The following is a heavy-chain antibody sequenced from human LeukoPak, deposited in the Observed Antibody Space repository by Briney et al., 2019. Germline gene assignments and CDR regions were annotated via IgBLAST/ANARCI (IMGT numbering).Heavy chain of an antibody. V-gene: IGHV3-48*03. J-gene: IGHJ4*02. Sequence: GGSLRLSCAASGFTFSSYEMNWVRQAPGKGLEWVSYISSSGSTIYYADSVKGRFTISRDNAKNSLYLQMNSLSAEDTAVYYCASHLRGVLEYWGQGTLVTVSS. CDR2: ISSSGSTI. D-gene: IGHD3-3*01. CDR1: GFTFSSYE. CDR3: ASHLRGVLEY.